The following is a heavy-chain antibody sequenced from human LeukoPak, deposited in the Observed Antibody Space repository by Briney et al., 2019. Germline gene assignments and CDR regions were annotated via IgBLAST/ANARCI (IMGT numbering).Heavy chain of an antibody. CDR2: IYSDGST. V-gene: IGHV3-53*01. D-gene: IGHD3-9*01. J-gene: IGHJ3*02. CDR1: GFTVSSNY. CDR3: ARSFHYDILTGYSEEDAFDI. Sequence: GGSLRLSCAASGFTVSSNYMSWVRQAPAKGLEWVSVIYSDGSTDYADSVKGRFTISRDNSKNTLYLQMNSLRVEDTAVYYCARSFHYDILTGYSEEDAFDIWGQGTMVTVSS.